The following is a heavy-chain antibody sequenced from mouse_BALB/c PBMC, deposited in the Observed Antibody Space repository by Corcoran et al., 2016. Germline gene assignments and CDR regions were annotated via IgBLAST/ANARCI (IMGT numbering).Heavy chain of an antibody. J-gene: IGHJ3*01. CDR1: GFNIKDTS. V-gene: IGHV14-3*02. CDR2: IDPANGNT. D-gene: IGHD2-3*01. CDR3: AIYDGYFAY. Sequence: EVQLQQSGAELVKPGASVKSSCTASGFNIKDTSMHWVKQRPEQVLERIGRIDPANGNTKYDPKFQGKAIITADTSSNTAYLQLSSLTSEYTAVYYGAIYDGYFAYWGQGTLVTVSA.